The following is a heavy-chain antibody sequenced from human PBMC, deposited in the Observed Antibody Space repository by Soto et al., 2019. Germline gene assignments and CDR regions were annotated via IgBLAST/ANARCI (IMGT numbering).Heavy chain of an antibody. V-gene: IGHV4-31*03. CDR1: GGSISSGGYY. CDR2: IYYSGST. CDR3: SRDVGTIFGVERDYYYYMDV. Sequence: SETLSLTCTVSGGSISSGGYYWSWIRQHPGKGLEWIGYIYYSGSTYYNPSLKSRVTISVDTSKNQFSLKLSSVTAADTAVYYCSRDVGTIFGVERDYYYYMDVWGKGTTVTVSS. D-gene: IGHD3-3*01. J-gene: IGHJ6*03.